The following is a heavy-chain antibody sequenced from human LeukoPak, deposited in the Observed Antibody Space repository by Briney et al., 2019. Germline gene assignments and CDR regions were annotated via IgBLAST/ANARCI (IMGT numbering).Heavy chain of an antibody. J-gene: IGHJ4*02. CDR1: VYTFTNFY. CDR3: ARRPINCIITNCYVDY. Sequence: ASVKVSCKASVYTFTNFYIHWVRQAPGQGLEWMGWMNPNNGDTSYAREFQDRVTMTRDTSLSTAYMELSRLRSDDTAVYFCARRPINCIITNCYVDYWGQGTLVTVSS. V-gene: IGHV1-2*02. D-gene: IGHD2-2*01. CDR2: MNPNNGDT.